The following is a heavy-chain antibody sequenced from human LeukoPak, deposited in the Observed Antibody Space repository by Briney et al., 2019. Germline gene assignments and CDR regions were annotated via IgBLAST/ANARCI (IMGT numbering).Heavy chain of an antibody. CDR1: GYTFTNYA. D-gene: IGHD3-10*01. CDR3: ARGSYYYGSGSFMGSDY. V-gene: IGHV1-3*01. CDR2: INAGNGNT. J-gene: IGHJ4*02. Sequence: ASVNVSFKASGYTFTNYAMHWVRQAPGQRPEWMGWINAGNGNTEYSQKFQDRVTITRDISANTAYMELSSLTSEDTAVYYCARGSYYYGSGSFMGSDYWGQGTLVTVSS.